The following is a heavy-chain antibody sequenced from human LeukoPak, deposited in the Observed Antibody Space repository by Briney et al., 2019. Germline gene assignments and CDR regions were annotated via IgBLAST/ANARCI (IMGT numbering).Heavy chain of an antibody. CDR1: GGSISSHY. V-gene: IGHV4-59*11. J-gene: IGHJ4*02. Sequence: SETLSLTCTVSGGSISSHYWSWIRQPPGKGLERIGYIYSSGSTSYNPSLRSRVSMSVDTSKNQFSLNLGSVTAADTAVYYCARYDSGHFFDYWGQGTLVTVSS. CDR2: IYSSGST. D-gene: IGHD3-3*01. CDR3: ARYDSGHFFDY.